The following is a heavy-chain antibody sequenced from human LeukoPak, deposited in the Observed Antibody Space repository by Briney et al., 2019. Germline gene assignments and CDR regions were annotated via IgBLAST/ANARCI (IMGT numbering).Heavy chain of an antibody. CDR1: GGSISSNY. Sequence: SETLSLTCTVSGGSISSNYWSWIRQPPGKGLEWIGYIYYSGSTNYNPSLKSRVTISVDTSKNQFSLKLSSVTAADTAVYYCARQLMWSWFDPWGQGTLVTVSS. CDR2: IYYSGST. CDR3: ARQLMWSWFDP. J-gene: IGHJ5*02. D-gene: IGHD2-21*01. V-gene: IGHV4-59*01.